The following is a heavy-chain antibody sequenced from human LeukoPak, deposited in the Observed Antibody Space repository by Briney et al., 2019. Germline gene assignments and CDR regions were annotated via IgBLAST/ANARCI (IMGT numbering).Heavy chain of an antibody. V-gene: IGHV3-48*02. CDR3: ARDRSSGWSGGPFFQH. CDR2: ISSSSTI. CDR1: GFTFSSYS. J-gene: IGHJ1*01. Sequence: GGSLRLSCAASGFTFSSYSMNWVRQAPGKGLEWVSYISSSSTIYYADSVKGRFTISRDNAKNSLYLQMNSLRDEDTAVYYCARDRSSGWSGGPFFQHWGQGTLVTVSS. D-gene: IGHD6-19*01.